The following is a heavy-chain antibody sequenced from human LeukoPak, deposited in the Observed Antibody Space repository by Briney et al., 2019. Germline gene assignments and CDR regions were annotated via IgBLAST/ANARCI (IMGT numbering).Heavy chain of an antibody. CDR3: ARDRVRGVIMNTFDY. CDR2: ISSNGGST. V-gene: IGHV3-64*01. CDR1: GFTFSSYA. J-gene: IGHJ4*02. D-gene: IGHD3-10*01. Sequence: GGSLRLSCAASGFTFSSYAMHWVRQAPGKGLEYVSAISSNGGSTYYANSVKGRFTISRDNSKNTLYLQMGSLRAEDMAVYYCARDRVRGVIMNTFDYWGQGTLVTVSS.